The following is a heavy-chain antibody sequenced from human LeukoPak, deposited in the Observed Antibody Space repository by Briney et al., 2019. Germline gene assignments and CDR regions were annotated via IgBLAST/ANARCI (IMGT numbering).Heavy chain of an antibody. V-gene: IGHV3-30-3*01. J-gene: IGHJ4*02. D-gene: IGHD3-22*01. CDR2: ISYDGSNK. Sequence: GGSLRLSCAASGFTFSSYAMHWVRQAPGKGLEWVAVISYDGSNKYYADSVKGRFTISRDNSKNTLYLQMNSLRAEDTAVYYCARDWLTYYYDSSGPYFDYWGQGTLVTASS. CDR3: ARDWLTYYYDSSGPYFDY. CDR1: GFTFSSYA.